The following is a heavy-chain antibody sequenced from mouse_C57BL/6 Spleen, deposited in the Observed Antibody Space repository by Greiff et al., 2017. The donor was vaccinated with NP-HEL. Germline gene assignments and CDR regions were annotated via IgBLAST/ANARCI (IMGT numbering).Heavy chain of an antibody. CDR2: IWSGGGT. Sequence: QVQLQQSGPGLVQPSQSLSITCTASGFSLTSYGVHWVRQSPGKGLEWLGVIWSGGGTDYYAAFISRLSISKDNSKSQVFCKMNSLQADDTAIYYCARRGYAMDYWGQGTSVTVSS. V-gene: IGHV2-2*01. CDR1: GFSLTSYG. CDR3: ARRGYAMDY. J-gene: IGHJ4*01.